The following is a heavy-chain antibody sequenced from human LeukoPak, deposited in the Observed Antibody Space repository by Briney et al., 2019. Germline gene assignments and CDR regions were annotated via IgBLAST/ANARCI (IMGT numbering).Heavy chain of an antibody. V-gene: IGHV3-7*01. CDR1: GFTFTTYW. CDR2: IKTDGSQK. CDR3: ARGGGYYYDSSGPFDY. Sequence: GGSLRLSCAASGFTFTTYWMTWVRQAPGKGLEWVANIKTDGSQKNYVDSVKGRFTISRDNAKNSLYLQMNSLRAEDTAVYYCARGGGYYYDSSGPFDYWGQGTLVTVSS. J-gene: IGHJ4*02. D-gene: IGHD3-22*01.